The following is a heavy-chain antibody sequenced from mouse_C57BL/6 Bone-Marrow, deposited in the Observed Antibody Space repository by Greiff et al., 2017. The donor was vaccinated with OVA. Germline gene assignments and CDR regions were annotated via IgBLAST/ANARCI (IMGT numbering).Heavy chain of an antibody. V-gene: IGHV1-80*01. CDR2: IYPGDGDT. CDR3: ARRGTTVVATDWYFDV. D-gene: IGHD1-1*01. J-gene: IGHJ1*03. CDR1: GYAFSSYW. Sequence: VKLQQSGAELVKPGASVKISCKASGYAFSSYWMNWVKQRPGKGLEWIGQIYPGDGDTNYNGKFKGKATLTADKSSSTAYMQLSSLTSEDSAVYFCARRGTTVVATDWYFDVWGTGTTVTVSS.